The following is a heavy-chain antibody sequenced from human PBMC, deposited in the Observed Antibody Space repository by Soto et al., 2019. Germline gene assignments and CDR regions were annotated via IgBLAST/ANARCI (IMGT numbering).Heavy chain of an antibody. CDR3: AREAA. CDR2: IYSSGST. Sequence: QVQLQESGPGLVKPSETLSLTCTVSGGSVSGGSYYWTWIRQPPGKGLEWIGYIYSSGSTNYNPSLKSRVTISVDTAKNHFSLKLSSVTAADTAVYYCAREAAWGQGTLVNVSS. J-gene: IGHJ5*02. V-gene: IGHV4-61*03. CDR1: GGSVSGGSYY.